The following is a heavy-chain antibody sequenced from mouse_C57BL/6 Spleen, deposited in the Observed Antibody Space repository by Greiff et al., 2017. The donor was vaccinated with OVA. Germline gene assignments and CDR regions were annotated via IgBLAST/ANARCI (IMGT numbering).Heavy chain of an antibody. CDR2: IYPGDGDT. CDR1: GYAFSSSW. J-gene: IGHJ4*01. D-gene: IGHD2-1*01. V-gene: IGHV1-82*01. Sequence: QVQLQQSGPELVKPGASVKISCKASGYAFSSSWMNWVKQRPGQGLEWIGRIYPGDGDTNYNGKFKGKATLTADKSSSTAYMQLSSLTSEDSAVYFCARKGSLLWYAMDYWGQGTSVTVSS. CDR3: ARKGSLLWYAMDY.